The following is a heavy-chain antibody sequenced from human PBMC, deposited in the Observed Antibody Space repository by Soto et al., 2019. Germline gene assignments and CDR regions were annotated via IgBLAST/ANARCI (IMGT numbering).Heavy chain of an antibody. J-gene: IGHJ5*02. D-gene: IGHD3-10*01. Sequence: SGPTLVNPTQTLTLTCTFSGFSLSTSGVGVGWIRQPPGKALEWLALIYWDGDKRYSPSLKSRLTITKNTSKNQVVLTMTNMDPVDTATYYCAHCRGLLWFGELLSQRWFDPWGQGTLVPVSS. CDR2: IYWDGDK. CDR1: GFSLSTSGVG. V-gene: IGHV2-5*02. CDR3: AHCRGLLWFGELLSQRWFDP.